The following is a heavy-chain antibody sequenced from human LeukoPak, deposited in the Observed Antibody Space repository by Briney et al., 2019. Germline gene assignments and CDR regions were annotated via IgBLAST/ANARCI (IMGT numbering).Heavy chain of an antibody. CDR1: GFTFDDYG. J-gene: IGHJ4*02. D-gene: IGHD4-17*01. Sequence: GGSLRLSCAASGFTFDDYGMSWVRQAPGKGLAWVSGINWNGGSTGYADSVKGRFTISRDNDKNSLYMQMNSLRAEDTALYYCARRFSTITTTVTTAVDYWGQGTLVTVSS. CDR2: INWNGGST. CDR3: ARRFSTITTTVTTAVDY. V-gene: IGHV3-20*04.